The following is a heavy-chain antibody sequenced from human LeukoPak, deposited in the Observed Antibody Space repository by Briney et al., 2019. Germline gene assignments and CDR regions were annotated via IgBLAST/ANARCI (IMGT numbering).Heavy chain of an antibody. CDR3: ARDTQYDSTPGAFDI. Sequence: SQTLYLTCTVSGGSISSGGYYWSWIRQHPGKGLEWIGYIYYSGSTYYNPSLKSRVTISVDTSKNQFSLKLSSVTAADTAVYYCARDTQYDSTPGAFDIWGQGTMVTVSS. V-gene: IGHV4-31*03. J-gene: IGHJ3*02. CDR2: IYYSGST. CDR1: GGSISSGGYY. D-gene: IGHD3-22*01.